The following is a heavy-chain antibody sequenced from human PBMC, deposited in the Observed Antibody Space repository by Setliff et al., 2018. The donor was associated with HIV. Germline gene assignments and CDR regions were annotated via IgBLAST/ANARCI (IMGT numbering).Heavy chain of an antibody. CDR1: RFTFNSFG. V-gene: IGHV3-30*03. D-gene: IGHD3-16*01. CDR2: ISYDGNNK. J-gene: IGHJ4*02. CDR3: ARDEATGGVDY. Sequence: QPGGSLRLSCATSRFTFNSFGLHWVRQAPGKGLEWVAFISYDGNNKNYADSVKGRFTLSRDNSKSTLYLQMNGLRVEDTAVYYCARDEATGGVDYRGQGTLVTVSS.